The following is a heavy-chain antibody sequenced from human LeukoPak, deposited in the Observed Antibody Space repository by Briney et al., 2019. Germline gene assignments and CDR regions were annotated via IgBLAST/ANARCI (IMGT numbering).Heavy chain of an antibody. Sequence: GSSVKVSCKASGGTFSSYTISWVRQAPGQGLEWMGRIIPILGIANYAQKFQGRVTITADKSTSTAYMELSSLRSEDTVVYYCARGIAVAGTPSWYYGMDVWGQGTTVTVSS. D-gene: IGHD6-19*01. V-gene: IGHV1-69*02. CDR1: GGTFSSYT. CDR3: ARGIAVAGTPSWYYGMDV. J-gene: IGHJ6*02. CDR2: IIPILGIA.